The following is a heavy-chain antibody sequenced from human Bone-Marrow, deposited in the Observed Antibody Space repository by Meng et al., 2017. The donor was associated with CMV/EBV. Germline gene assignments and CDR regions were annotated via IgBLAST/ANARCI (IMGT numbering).Heavy chain of an antibody. D-gene: IGHD5/OR15-5a*01. CDR1: GGTFSSYA. V-gene: IGHV1-69*05. J-gene: IGHJ6*02. CDR3: ARDSALSRVGMDV. Sequence: SVKVSCKASGGTFSSYAISGVRQAPGQGLEWMGGIIPIFGTANYAQKFQGRVTITRDESTSTAYMELSSLRAEDTAVYYCARDSALSRVGMDVWGQGTRVTVSS. CDR2: IIPIFGTA.